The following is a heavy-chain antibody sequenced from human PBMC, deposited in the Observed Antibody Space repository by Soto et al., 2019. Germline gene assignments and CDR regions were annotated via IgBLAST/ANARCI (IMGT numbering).Heavy chain of an antibody. D-gene: IGHD3-3*01. CDR1: GYTFTSYG. V-gene: IGHV1-18*01. CDR2: ISAYNGNT. J-gene: IGHJ4*02. CDR3: ARGNDFWSGYYYFDY. Sequence: GASVKVSCKASGYTFTSYGISWVRQAPGQGLEWMGWISAYNGNTNYTQKFQGRVTMTTDTSTSKVSLELRSLSAADTAVYYCARGNDFWSGYYYFDYWGQGTLVTVSS.